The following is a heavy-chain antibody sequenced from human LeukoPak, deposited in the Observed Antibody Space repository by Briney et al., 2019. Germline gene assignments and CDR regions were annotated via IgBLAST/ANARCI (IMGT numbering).Heavy chain of an antibody. CDR3: AKSQYSSSSFLVGFDP. V-gene: IGHV3-9*01. Sequence: PGWSLRLSCAASRFTFDDYAMHWVRQAPGKGLEWVSGISWNSGSIGYADSVKARFTISRDNAKNSLYLQMNSLRAEDTALYYCAKSQYSSSSFLVGFDPWGQGTLVTVSS. D-gene: IGHD6-6*01. CDR1: RFTFDDYA. CDR2: ISWNSGSI. J-gene: IGHJ5*02.